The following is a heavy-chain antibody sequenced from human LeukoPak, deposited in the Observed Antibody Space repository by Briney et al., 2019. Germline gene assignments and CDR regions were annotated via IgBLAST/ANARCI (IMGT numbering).Heavy chain of an antibody. CDR1: GFTFSSYS. CDR2: ISSSSSYI. CDR3: ARARFCGGDCYAAADY. Sequence: GGSLRLSCAASGFTFSSYSMNWVRQAPGKGLEWVSSISSSSSYIYYADSVKGRFTISRDNAKNLLYLQMNSLRSEDTAVYYCARARFCGGDCYAAADYWGQGTLVTVSS. V-gene: IGHV3-21*04. D-gene: IGHD2-21*02. J-gene: IGHJ4*02.